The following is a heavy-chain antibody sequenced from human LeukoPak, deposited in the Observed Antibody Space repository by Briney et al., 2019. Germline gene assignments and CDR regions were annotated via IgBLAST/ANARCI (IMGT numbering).Heavy chain of an antibody. CDR1: GFTFSSDS. V-gene: IGHV3-30*18. CDR3: AKGGLQTRNWCFAL. J-gene: IGHJ2*01. D-gene: IGHD5-18*01. CDR2: ISYDGSNK. Sequence: GGSLRLSCAASGFTFSSDSIHWVRQAPGKGLEWVAVISYDGSNKYYADSVKGRFTISRDNSKNTLYLEMNSLRTEDTAVYYCAKGGLQTRNWCFALWGRGTLVTVSS.